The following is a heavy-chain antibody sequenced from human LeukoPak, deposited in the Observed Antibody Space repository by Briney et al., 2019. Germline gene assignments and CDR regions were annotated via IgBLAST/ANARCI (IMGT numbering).Heavy chain of an antibody. Sequence: GASVKVSCKASGYTFTGYYMHWVRQAPGQGLEWMGWINPNSGGTNYAQKFQGRVTITADESTSTAYMELSSLRSEDTAVYYCARQTLDLLDYWGQGTLVTVSS. CDR2: INPNSGGT. V-gene: IGHV1-2*02. J-gene: IGHJ4*02. CDR1: GYTFTGYY. D-gene: IGHD1-1*01. CDR3: ARQTLDLLDY.